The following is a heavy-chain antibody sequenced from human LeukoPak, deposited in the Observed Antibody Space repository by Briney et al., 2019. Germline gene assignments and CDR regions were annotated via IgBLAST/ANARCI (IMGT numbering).Heavy chain of an antibody. Sequence: GGSLRLSCAASGFTFNSYVMSWVRQTPGKRLEWVSGISADGANTLYADSVKGRFTISRDNSKNTLYLHMRSLRAEDAAMYFCVYYDSSGYYYGRLRYWGQGTPVTVSS. D-gene: IGHD3-22*01. CDR1: GFTFNSYV. CDR2: ISADGANT. J-gene: IGHJ4*02. V-gene: IGHV3-23*01. CDR3: VYYDSSGYYYGRLRY.